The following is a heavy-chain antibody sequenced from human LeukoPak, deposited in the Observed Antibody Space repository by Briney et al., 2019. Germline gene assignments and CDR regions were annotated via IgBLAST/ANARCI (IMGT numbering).Heavy chain of an antibody. CDR1: GGSVSSSNYY. D-gene: IGHD3-3*01. J-gene: IGHJ4*02. CDR3: ARGFGNSLAYYFDY. Sequence: SETLSLTCTVSGGSVSSSNYYWGWIRQPPGKGLEWIGSMYYSGNTYYNPSLKSRVTISLDTSKNLFSLKLSSVTAADTAVYYCARGFGNSLAYYFDYWGQGTLVTVSS. CDR2: MYYSGNT. V-gene: IGHV4-39*07.